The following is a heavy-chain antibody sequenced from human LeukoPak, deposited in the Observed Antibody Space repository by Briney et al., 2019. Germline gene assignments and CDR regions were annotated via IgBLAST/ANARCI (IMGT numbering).Heavy chain of an antibody. Sequence: GGSLRLSCAASGFTFSDYYMSWIRQAPGKGLEWVSYLSSSGSTTYYADSVKGRFTISRDNAKNSLYLQMNSLRAEDTAVYYCARDLFYGLKDYYMDVWGKGTTVTVSS. D-gene: IGHD4-17*01. CDR3: ARDLFYGLKDYYMDV. CDR1: GFTFSDYY. V-gene: IGHV3-11*04. J-gene: IGHJ6*03. CDR2: LSSSGSTT.